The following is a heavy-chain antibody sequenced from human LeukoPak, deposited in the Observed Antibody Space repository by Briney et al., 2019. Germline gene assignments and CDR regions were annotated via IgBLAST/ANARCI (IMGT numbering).Heavy chain of an antibody. V-gene: IGHV4-59*08. D-gene: IGHD2-21*01. Sequence: SETLSLTCTVSGGSISSYYWSWIRQPPGKGLEWIGYIYYSGSTNYNPSLKSRVTISVDTPKNQFSLKLGSVTAADTAVYYCARHGGGNSAYSHLDYWGQGTLVTVSS. CDR2: IYYSGST. CDR1: GGSISSYY. J-gene: IGHJ4*02. CDR3: ARHGGGNSAYSHLDY.